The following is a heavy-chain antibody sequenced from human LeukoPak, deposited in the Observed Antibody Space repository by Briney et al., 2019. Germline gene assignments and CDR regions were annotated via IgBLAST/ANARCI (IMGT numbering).Heavy chain of an antibody. Sequence: PGGSLRLSCAASGFTFSSYAMHWVRQAPGKGLEWVAVISYDGSNKYYADSVKGRFTISRDNSKNTLYLQMNSLRAEDTAVYYCAKDATGTTDYYYYYMDVWGKGTTVTISS. V-gene: IGHV3-30*04. J-gene: IGHJ6*03. CDR1: GFTFSSYA. CDR2: ISYDGSNK. CDR3: AKDATGTTDYYYYYMDV. D-gene: IGHD1-1*01.